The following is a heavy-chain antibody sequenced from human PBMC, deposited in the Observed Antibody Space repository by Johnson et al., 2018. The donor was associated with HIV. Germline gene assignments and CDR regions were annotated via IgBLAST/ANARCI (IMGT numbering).Heavy chain of an antibody. Sequence: VQLVESGGGLVQPGGSLRLSCAASGFTFSSYAMSWVRQAPGKGLEWVSAISSNGGSTYYAHAVKGGFTISRDNSKNTLYLKMGSLRVEDMAVYYCARSDVDIVATILFDIWGQGTMVTVSS. V-gene: IGHV3-64*01. CDR1: GFTFSSYA. CDR3: ARSDVDIVATILFDI. D-gene: IGHD5-12*01. J-gene: IGHJ3*02. CDR2: ISSNGGST.